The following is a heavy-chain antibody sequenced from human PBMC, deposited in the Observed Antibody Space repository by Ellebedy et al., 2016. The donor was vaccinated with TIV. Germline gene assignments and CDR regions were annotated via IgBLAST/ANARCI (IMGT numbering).Heavy chain of an antibody. CDR1: GFTFSSFA. V-gene: IGHV3-23*01. J-gene: IGHJ5*02. Sequence: GESLKISCAVSGFTFSSFAMNWLRQVSGKGLEWVSGISGGGDSTNYADSVKGRFTISRDNSKNTLYLQMDSLRAEDTALYYCAKDRGSGWYENWFDPWGQGTLVIVSS. D-gene: IGHD6-19*01. CDR2: ISGGGDST. CDR3: AKDRGSGWYENWFDP.